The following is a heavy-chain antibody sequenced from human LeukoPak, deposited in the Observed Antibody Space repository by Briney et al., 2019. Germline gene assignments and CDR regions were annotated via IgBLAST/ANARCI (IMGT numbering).Heavy chain of an antibody. V-gene: IGHV3-30-3*01. CDR3: ARDRQLAGVVILIGAFGAMDV. CDR2: ITYDGSNK. J-gene: IGHJ6*03. Sequence: PGGSLRLSCAASGFTFSSYAVHWVRQAPGKGLEWVALITYDGSNKYYADSVKGRFTISRDNSKNTLYLQMNSLRAEDTAVYYCARDRQLAGVVILIGAFGAMDVWGKGTTVTVSS. CDR1: GFTFSSYA. D-gene: IGHD3-3*01.